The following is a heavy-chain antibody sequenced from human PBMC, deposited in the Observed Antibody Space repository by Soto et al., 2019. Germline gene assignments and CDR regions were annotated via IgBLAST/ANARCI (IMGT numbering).Heavy chain of an antibody. CDR3: AKDSRGWFGEQTFDY. J-gene: IGHJ4*02. D-gene: IGHD3-10*01. Sequence: GGSLRLSCAASGFTFSSYAMSWVRQAPGKGLEWVSAISGSGGSTYYADSVKGRFTISRDNSKNTLYLQMNSLRAEDTAVYYCAKDSRGWFGEQTFDYWGQGTLVTVSS. CDR2: ISGSGGST. V-gene: IGHV3-23*01. CDR1: GFTFSSYA.